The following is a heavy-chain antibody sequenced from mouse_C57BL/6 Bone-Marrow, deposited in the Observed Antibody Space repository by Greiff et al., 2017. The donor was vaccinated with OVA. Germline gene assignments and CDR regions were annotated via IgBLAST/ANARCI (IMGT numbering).Heavy chain of an antibody. J-gene: IGHJ4*01. CDR2: IYPRSGNT. CDR3: ASESKGGYDVMDY. D-gene: IGHD1-3*01. Sequence: QLQQSGAELARPGASVKLSCKASGYTFTSYGISWVKQRTGQGLEWIGEIYPRSGNTYYNEKFKGQATLTADKSSSTAYMELSSLTSEDSAVDFCASESKGGYDVMDYWGKGTTVTVSS. CDR1: GYTFTSYG. V-gene: IGHV1-81*01.